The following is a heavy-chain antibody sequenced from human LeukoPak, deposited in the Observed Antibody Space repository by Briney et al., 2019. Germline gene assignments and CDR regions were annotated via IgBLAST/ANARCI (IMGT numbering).Heavy chain of an antibody. Sequence: GSSVKVSRKASGGTFSSYAISWVRQAPGQGLEWMGRIIPILGTANYAQKFQGRVTITTDESTSTAYMELSSLRSEDTAVYYCARGDYYDSPRRAFDIWGQGTMVTVSS. D-gene: IGHD3-22*01. J-gene: IGHJ3*02. CDR2: IIPILGTA. V-gene: IGHV1-69*11. CDR1: GGTFSSYA. CDR3: ARGDYYDSPRRAFDI.